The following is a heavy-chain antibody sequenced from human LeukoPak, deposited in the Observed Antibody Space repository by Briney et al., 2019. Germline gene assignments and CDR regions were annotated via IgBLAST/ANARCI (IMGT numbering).Heavy chain of an antibody. J-gene: IGHJ4*02. V-gene: IGHV3-66*01. CDR3: ARGSDGWFAFDY. CDR2: IYTTGGK. CDR1: EFTVSTNY. D-gene: IGHD6-19*01. Sequence: PGGSLRLSCAASEFTVSTNYMSWVRQAPGKGLEWVSIIYTTGGKYYADSVKGRFTISRDNSKHTLYLQINSLRGEDTAVYYCARGSDGWFAFDYWGQGILVTVSS.